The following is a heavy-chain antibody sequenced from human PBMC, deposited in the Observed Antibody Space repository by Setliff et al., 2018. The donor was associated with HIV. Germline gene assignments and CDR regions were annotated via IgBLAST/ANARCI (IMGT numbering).Heavy chain of an antibody. CDR1: GGSISSSSYY. CDR2: IYYSGST. J-gene: IGHJ4*02. Sequence: SETLSLTCTVSGGSISSSSYYWGWIRQPPGKGLEWIGSIYYSGSTYYNPSLKSRVTISVDTSKNQFSLKLSSVTAADTAVYYCARLAGESVATIGYWGPGTLVTVSS. CDR3: ARLAGESVATIGY. D-gene: IGHD3-10*01. V-gene: IGHV4-39*01.